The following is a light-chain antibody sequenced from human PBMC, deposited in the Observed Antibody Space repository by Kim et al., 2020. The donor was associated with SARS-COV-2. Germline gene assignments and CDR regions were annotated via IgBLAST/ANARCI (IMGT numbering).Light chain of an antibody. Sequence: SPRERATLSCRARQSISGSYLAWYQQKPGQAPRLLVYGASSRATGIPDRFSGSESGTDFTLTSSRLEPEDFAVYYCQQYGNSRWTFGQGTRVDI. CDR3: QQYGNSRWT. CDR1: QSISGSY. J-gene: IGKJ1*01. CDR2: GAS. V-gene: IGKV3-20*01.